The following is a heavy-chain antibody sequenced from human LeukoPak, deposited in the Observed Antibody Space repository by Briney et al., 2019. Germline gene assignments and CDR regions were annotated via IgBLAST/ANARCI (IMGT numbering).Heavy chain of an antibody. D-gene: IGHD3-9*01. CDR3: ARGPPGILTGYQSSFDY. CDR2: INPNSGGT. V-gene: IGHV1-2*02. Sequence: GASVKVSCKASGYTFTGYYMHWVRQAPGQGLEWMGWINPNSGGTNYAQKFQGRVTMTRDTSISTAYMELSRLRSDDTAVYYCARGPPGILTGYQSSFDYWGQGTLVTVSS. J-gene: IGHJ4*02. CDR1: GYTFTGYY.